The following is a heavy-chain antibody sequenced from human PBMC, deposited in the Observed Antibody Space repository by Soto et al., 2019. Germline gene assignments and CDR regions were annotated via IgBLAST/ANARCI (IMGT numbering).Heavy chain of an antibody. CDR3: AKEGRGYSYGLPTDY. Sequence: GGSLRLSCAASGFTFSSYGMHWVRQAPGKGLEWVAVISYDGSNKYYADSVKGRFTISRDNSKNTLYLQMNSLRAEDTAVYYCAKEGRGYSYGLPTDYWGQGTLVTVSS. V-gene: IGHV3-30*18. J-gene: IGHJ4*02. D-gene: IGHD5-18*01. CDR2: ISYDGSNK. CDR1: GFTFSSYG.